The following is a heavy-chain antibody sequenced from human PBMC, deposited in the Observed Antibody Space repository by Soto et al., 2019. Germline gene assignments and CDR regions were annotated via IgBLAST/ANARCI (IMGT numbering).Heavy chain of an antibody. CDR3: ATDPYYYASGV. J-gene: IGHJ4*02. V-gene: IGHV3-11*01. D-gene: IGHD3-10*01. CDR1: GFTFSGQY. CDR2: ISSDATLT. Sequence: QVQLVESGGGLVEPGGSLRLSCAASGFTFSGQYMTWIRQAPGKGLEWVSKISSDATLTYYADSVKGRFTVSRDNAKKALYMQRNSLRAEDTAIYYCATDPYYYASGVWGQGTLVTVSS.